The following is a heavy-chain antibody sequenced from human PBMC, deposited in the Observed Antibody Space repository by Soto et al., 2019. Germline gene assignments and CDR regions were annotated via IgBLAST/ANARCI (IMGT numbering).Heavy chain of an antibody. CDR3: ARWWSGSRQGFDP. CDR2: IYYSGST. V-gene: IGHV4-31*03. Sequence: QVQLQESGPGLVKPSQTLSLTCTVSGGSISCGDYSWSWIREHPGKGMEWIGYIYYSGSTYYNPSLKGRVTISVDTSKNQFSRKLSSVTAADTAVYYCARWWSGSRQGFDPWGQGTLVTVSS. D-gene: IGHD3-3*01. J-gene: IGHJ5*02. CDR1: GGSISCGDYS.